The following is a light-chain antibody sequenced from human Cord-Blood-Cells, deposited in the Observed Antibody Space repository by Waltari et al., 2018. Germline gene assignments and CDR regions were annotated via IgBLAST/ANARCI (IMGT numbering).Light chain of an antibody. V-gene: IGLV2-23*01. CDR1: SSDVGSYNL. Sequence: QSALTQPASVSGSPGQSITISCPGTSSDVGSYNLVSWYQQHTGKAPKLMIYEGSKRPSGFSNRFSGSKSGNTASLTISGLQAEDEADYYCCSYAGSSTWVFGGGTKLTVL. CDR2: EGS. J-gene: IGLJ3*02. CDR3: CSYAGSSTWV.